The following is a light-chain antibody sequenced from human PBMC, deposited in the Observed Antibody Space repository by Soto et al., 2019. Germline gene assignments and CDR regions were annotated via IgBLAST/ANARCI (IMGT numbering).Light chain of an antibody. Sequence: EIVLTQSPATLSLSPGERATLSCRASQGVSSYLAWYQQKPGQAPRLLIYDASNRATGIPARFSGSGPGTDFTLTISSLEPEDFAVYYCQQRSNWPLFTVGPGTKVDIK. V-gene: IGKV3D-11*01. CDR1: QGVSSY. J-gene: IGKJ3*01. CDR2: DAS. CDR3: QQRSNWPLFT.